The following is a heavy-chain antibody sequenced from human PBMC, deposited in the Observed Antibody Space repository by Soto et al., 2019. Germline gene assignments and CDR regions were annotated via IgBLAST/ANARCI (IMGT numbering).Heavy chain of an antibody. Sequence: GGSLRLSCAASGFTFSLYSMIWVRQAPGKGLEWVASITSSSSYIYYEDSLKGRFAISRDNAKNSLFLQLDSLRAEDTAVYFCVRARSTDSRPDYWGQGTLVTVSS. V-gene: IGHV3-21*01. J-gene: IGHJ4*02. CDR2: ITSSSSYI. D-gene: IGHD3-22*01. CDR3: VRARSTDSRPDY. CDR1: GFTFSLYS.